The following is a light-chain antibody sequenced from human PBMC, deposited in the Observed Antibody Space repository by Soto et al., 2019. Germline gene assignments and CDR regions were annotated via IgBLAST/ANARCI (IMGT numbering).Light chain of an antibody. Sequence: SALTQPASVSGSPGQSIPISCTGTSSDLGSDKLVSWYQQHPGRAPKIIIYEAFKRPSGVSNRFSGSRSGNTASLTISGLRGEDEADYYCCSYAGSTTWVFGGGTKLTVL. CDR3: CSYAGSTTWV. V-gene: IGLV2-23*01. CDR2: EAF. CDR1: SSDLGSDKL. J-gene: IGLJ3*02.